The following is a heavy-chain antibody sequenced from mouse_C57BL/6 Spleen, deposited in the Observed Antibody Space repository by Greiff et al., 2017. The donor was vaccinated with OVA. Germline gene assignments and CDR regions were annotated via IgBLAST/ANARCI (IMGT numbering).Heavy chain of an antibody. J-gene: IGHJ2*01. CDR2: IRSKSSNYAT. D-gene: IGHD4-1*01. CDR3: VRDEEWDDYFDY. V-gene: IGHV10-3*01. Sequence: DVMLVESGGGLVQPKGSLKLSCAASGFTFNTYAMHWVRQAPGKGLEWVARIRSKSSNYATYYADSVKDRFTISRDDSQSMLYLQMNNLKTEDTAMYYCVRDEEWDDYFDYWGQGTTLTVSS. CDR1: GFTFNTYA.